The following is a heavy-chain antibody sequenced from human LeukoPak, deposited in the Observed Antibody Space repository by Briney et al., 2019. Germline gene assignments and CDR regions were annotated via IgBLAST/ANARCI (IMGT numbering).Heavy chain of an antibody. CDR3: ARDSGTTGEVKFDP. V-gene: IGHV4-39*07. CDR1: GGSIRSNYY. D-gene: IGHD3-10*01. Sequence: SETLSLTCTVSGGSIRSNYYWGWIRQPPGKGLEWIGSIYYSGNSYYNPSLKSRVTMSVDTSKNQFSLKLSSVTAADTAVYYCARDSGTTGEVKFDPWGQGTLVTVSS. CDR2: IYYSGNS. J-gene: IGHJ5*02.